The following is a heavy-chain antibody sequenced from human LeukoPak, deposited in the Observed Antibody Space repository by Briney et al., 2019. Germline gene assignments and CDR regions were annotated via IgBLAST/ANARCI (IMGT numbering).Heavy chain of an antibody. CDR2: IYTSGST. J-gene: IGHJ4*02. Sequence: SQTLSLTCTVSGDSISSGNYYCSWLRQPAGKGLEWIGHIYTSGSTNYNPSLKSRVTMSVDTSKNQFSLKLNSVTAADTAVYYCAREYKNYPWRFDYWGQGALFTVSS. CDR3: AREYKNYPWRFDY. CDR1: GDSISSGNYY. V-gene: IGHV4-61*09. D-gene: IGHD5-24*01.